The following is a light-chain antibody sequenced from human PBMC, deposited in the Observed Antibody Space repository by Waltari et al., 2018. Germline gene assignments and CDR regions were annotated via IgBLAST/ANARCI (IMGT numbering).Light chain of an antibody. CDR2: WAS. CDR1: QSVLYSYDNSNY. Sequence: DIVMIQSPDSLAVSLGERATINCKSSQSVLYSYDNSNYLAWYQQKPGQPPSLLIYWASTRESGVPDRFSGSGSGTDFTLTISSLQAEDVAVYYCQQYYSSPYTFGQGTKLEIK. V-gene: IGKV4-1*01. CDR3: QQYYSSPYT. J-gene: IGKJ2*01.